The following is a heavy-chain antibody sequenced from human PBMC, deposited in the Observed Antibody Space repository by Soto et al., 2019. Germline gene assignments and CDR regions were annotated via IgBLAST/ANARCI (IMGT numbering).Heavy chain of an antibody. D-gene: IGHD2-2*01. CDR3: ASGMRTVVVPAAPYYDYGMDV. Sequence: SETLSLTCTVSGGSISIYYWSLIRQAPGKGLEWIGYIYYSGSTNYNPSLKSRVTISVDTSKNQFSLKLSSVTAADTAVYYCASGMRTVVVPAAPYYDYGMDVWGQGTTVTVSS. CDR1: GGSISIYY. CDR2: IYYSGST. V-gene: IGHV4-59*01. J-gene: IGHJ6*02.